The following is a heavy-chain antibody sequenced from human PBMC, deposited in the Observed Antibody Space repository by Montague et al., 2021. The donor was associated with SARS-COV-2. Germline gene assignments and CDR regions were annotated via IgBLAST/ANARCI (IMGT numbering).Heavy chain of an antibody. Sequence: SETLSLTCTVSGGSISSSSCYWGWIRQPPGKGLGWIGSIYCSGSTYYNPSLKRRVTISVDTSKNQFSLKLSSVTAADTAVYYCAGHGKTSFAMIEVVIGYFDYWGQGTLVTVSS. CDR1: GGSISSSSCY. V-gene: IGHV4-39*01. CDR2: IYCSGST. D-gene: IGHD3-22*01. J-gene: IGHJ4*02. CDR3: AGHGKTSFAMIEVVIGYFDY.